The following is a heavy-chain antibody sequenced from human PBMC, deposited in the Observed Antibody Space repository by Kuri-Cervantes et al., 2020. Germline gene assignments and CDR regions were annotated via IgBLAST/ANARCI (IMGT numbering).Heavy chain of an antibody. Sequence: ESLKISCAVSGVSFSGYYWSWIRQPPGKGLEWIGSIYYSGSTYYNPSLKSRVTISVDTSKNQFSLKLSSVTAADTAVYYCAEEGPALGHNGVDIWGQGTTVTVSS. CDR3: AEEGPALGHNGVDI. CDR2: IYYSGST. CDR1: GVSFSGYY. J-gene: IGHJ6*02. V-gene: IGHV4-34*01. D-gene: IGHD3-3*02.